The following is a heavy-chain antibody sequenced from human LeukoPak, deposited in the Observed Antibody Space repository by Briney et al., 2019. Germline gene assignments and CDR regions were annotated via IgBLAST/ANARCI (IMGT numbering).Heavy chain of an antibody. V-gene: IGHV1-18*01. CDR1: GYTFTNYG. Sequence: ASVKVSCKASGYTFTNYGISWVRQAPGQGLECMGWISAYNGNTNYAQRFQGRVTMTTDTSTSTAYMELRSLRSDDTAVYYCAGVRDYGGIGEDCWGQGTLVTVSS. CDR2: ISAYNGNT. D-gene: IGHD3-16*01. CDR3: AGVRDYGGIGEDC. J-gene: IGHJ4*02.